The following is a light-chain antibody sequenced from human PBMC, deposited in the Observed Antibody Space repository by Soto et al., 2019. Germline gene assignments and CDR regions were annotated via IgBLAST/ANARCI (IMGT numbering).Light chain of an antibody. CDR1: QGISNY. CDR3: QKYNSAPTWT. Sequence: DIQMTQSPSSLSASVGDRVTITCRASQGISNYLAWYRQKPGKVPKLLIYAASTLQSGVPSRFSGSGSETDFTLTISSLQPEDVATYYCQKYNSAPTWTFGQGTKVEIK. CDR2: AAS. V-gene: IGKV1-27*01. J-gene: IGKJ1*01.